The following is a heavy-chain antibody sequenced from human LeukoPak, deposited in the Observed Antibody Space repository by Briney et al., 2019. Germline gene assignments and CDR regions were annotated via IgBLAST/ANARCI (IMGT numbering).Heavy chain of an antibody. Sequence: GASVKVSCKASGYTFTSYGISWVRQAPGQGLEWMGWISAYNGNTNYAQKLQGRVTMTTDTSTSTAYMELSSLRSEDTAVYYCGGNTNITMVRGVIIYYYYGMDVWGQGTTVTASS. V-gene: IGHV1-18*01. J-gene: IGHJ6*02. D-gene: IGHD3-10*01. CDR3: GGNTNITMVRGVIIYYYYGMDV. CDR1: GYTFTSYG. CDR2: ISAYNGNT.